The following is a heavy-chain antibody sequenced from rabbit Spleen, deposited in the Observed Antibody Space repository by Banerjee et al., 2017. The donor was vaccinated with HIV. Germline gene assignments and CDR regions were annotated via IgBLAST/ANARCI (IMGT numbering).Heavy chain of an antibody. Sequence: EQLEESGGGLVKPEGSLTLTCKASGFSFSDRDVMCWVRQAPGKGLEWIACINASTGKPVYATWASGRFTISKTSSTTVTLQMTSLTVADTATYFCARDTGSSFSSYGMDLWGPGTLVTVS. J-gene: IGHJ6*01. CDR1: GFSFSDRDV. D-gene: IGHD8-1*01. CDR2: INASTGKP. CDR3: ARDTGSSFSSYGMDL. V-gene: IGHV1S45*01.